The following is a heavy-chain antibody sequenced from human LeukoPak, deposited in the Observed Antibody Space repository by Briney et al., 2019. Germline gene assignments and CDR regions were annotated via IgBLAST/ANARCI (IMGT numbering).Heavy chain of an antibody. CDR2: IYYSRGT. V-gene: IGHV4-39*07. D-gene: IGHD3-16*01. J-gene: IGHJ4*02. Sequence: SETLSLTCTVSSDSISNSAYHWGWIRQPPGRGLEWIGSIYYSRGTYYNPSLKSRVTISVDTSKNQFSLKLSSVTAADTAVYYCARGGPYYFDYWGQGTLVTVSS. CDR3: ARGGPYYFDY. CDR1: SDSISNSAYH.